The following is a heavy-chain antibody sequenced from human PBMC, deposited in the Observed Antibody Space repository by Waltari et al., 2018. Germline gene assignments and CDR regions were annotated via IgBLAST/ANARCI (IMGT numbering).Heavy chain of an antibody. CDR3: AKDAFGNTYLDF. Sequence: QVNLVESGGGVVQPGGSLRLACATSGFTFSNFGMHWVRQAPGKGLWWVALIWFDGSDKFYADSVGGRFTISRDNSARTLYLDMDSLRLDDTAMYYCAKDAFGNTYLDFWGQGTLVTVSS. CDR2: IWFDGSDK. J-gene: IGHJ4*02. CDR1: GFTFSNFG. V-gene: IGHV3-30*02. D-gene: IGHD2-2*02.